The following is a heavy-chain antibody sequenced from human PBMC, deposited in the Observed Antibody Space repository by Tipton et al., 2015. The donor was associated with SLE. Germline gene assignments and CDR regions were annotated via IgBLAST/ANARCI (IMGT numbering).Heavy chain of an antibody. CDR2: IHYSGTS. J-gene: IGHJ4*02. D-gene: IGHD1-26*01. CDR1: GVSINNYY. Sequence: TLSLTCTVSGVSINNYYWSWIRQSPGKGLEWIGYIHYSGTSHYSPSLLSRATISADTSKNQFSLKVNFVTAADTAVYYCARAVEGGGGWELHYFWGQGTLGTVSS. CDR3: ARAVEGGGGWELHYF. V-gene: IGHV4-59*01.